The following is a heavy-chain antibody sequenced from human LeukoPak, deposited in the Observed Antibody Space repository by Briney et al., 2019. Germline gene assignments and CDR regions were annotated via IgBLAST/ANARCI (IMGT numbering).Heavy chain of an antibody. CDR3: ARNNGMDV. V-gene: IGHV3-7*03. CDR2: VNRDGSET. Sequence: TGGSLRLSCAASGFALSSHWMTWVRQVPGRGPEWVANVNRDGSETYYLDSVKGRFTISKDSAKNSLYLQMNSLRAEDTALYHCARNNGMDVWGQGTTVIVSS. CDR1: GFALSSHW. J-gene: IGHJ6*02.